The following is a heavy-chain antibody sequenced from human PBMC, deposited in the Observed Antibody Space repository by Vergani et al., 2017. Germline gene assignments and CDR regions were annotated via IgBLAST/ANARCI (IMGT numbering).Heavy chain of an antibody. CDR2: IRSKANSYAT. CDR1: GGTFSGSA. CDR3: AREASVAGYRTGAKDY. V-gene: IGHV3-73*01. D-gene: IGHD6-19*01. Sequence: VQLVQSGAEVKKPGASVKVSCKASGGTFSGSAMHWVRQASGKGLEWVGRIRSKANSYATAYAASVKGRFTISRDDSKNTAYLQMNSLRAEDTAVYYCAREASVAGYRTGAKDYWGQGTLVTVSS. J-gene: IGHJ4*02.